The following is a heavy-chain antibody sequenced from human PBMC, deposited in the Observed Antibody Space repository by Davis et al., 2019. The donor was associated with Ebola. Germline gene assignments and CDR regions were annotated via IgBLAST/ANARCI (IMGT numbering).Heavy chain of an antibody. D-gene: IGHD1-1*01. Sequence: PSETLSLTCAISGDSVSSNGATWNWIRQSPSRGLEWLGRTYYRSKWYYNYAESVKSRIAINADTSKNQFSLHLNSVTPEDTAMYYCTRWTTSWGQGTLVTVSS. V-gene: IGHV6-1*01. CDR1: GDSVSSNGAT. J-gene: IGHJ4*02. CDR3: TRWTTS. CDR2: TYYRSKWYY.